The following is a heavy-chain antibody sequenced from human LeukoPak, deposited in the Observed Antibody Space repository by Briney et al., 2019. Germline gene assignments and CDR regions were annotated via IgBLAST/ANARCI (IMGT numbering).Heavy chain of an antibody. V-gene: IGHV3-23*01. CDR3: ARDPLH. Sequence: GGSLRLSCAASGFTFSSYAMSWVRQAPGKGLGWVSVIYSGGTTYYADSVKGRFTVSRDLSSNTVLLQMNSLRVEDTAMYYCARDPLHWGQGALVTVSS. J-gene: IGHJ4*02. CDR1: GFTFSSYA. CDR2: IYSGGTT.